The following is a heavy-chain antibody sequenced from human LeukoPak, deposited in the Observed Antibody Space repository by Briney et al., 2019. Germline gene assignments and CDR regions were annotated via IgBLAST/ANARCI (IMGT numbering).Heavy chain of an antibody. Sequence: PSETLSLTCTVSGGSISSYYWSWIRQPPGKGLEWIGYIYYSGSTNYNPSLKSRVTISVDTSMKQFFLRLSSVTAADTAVYYCASYSRRGFDYWGQGTLVTVSS. V-gene: IGHV4-59*01. CDR2: IYYSGST. D-gene: IGHD5-18*01. CDR1: GGSISSYY. CDR3: ASYSRRGFDY. J-gene: IGHJ4*02.